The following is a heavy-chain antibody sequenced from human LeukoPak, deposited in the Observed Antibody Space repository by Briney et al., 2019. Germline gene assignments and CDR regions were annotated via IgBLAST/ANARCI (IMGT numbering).Heavy chain of an antibody. D-gene: IGHD2-15*01. CDR2: IKGDGSEK. Sequence: GGSLRLSCAASGFTFSTYWMSWVRQAPGEGLEWVANIKGDGSEKNYVGSVKGRFTISRDNAKNSLYLQMNSLRAEDTAVYYCARECGGSCYSDAFDIWGQGTMVTVSS. J-gene: IGHJ3*02. V-gene: IGHV3-7*01. CDR3: ARECGGSCYSDAFDI. CDR1: GFTFSTYW.